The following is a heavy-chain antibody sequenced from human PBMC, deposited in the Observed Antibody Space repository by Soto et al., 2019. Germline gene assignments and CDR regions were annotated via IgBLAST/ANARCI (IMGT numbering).Heavy chain of an antibody. J-gene: IGHJ4*02. Sequence: QITLKESGPTLVQPTQTLTLTCAFSGFSLSNSGVGVGWIRQPPGKAMEWLALIYWYDDKSYSPSLKSRHTINRDTSKTQVVLTMTNMDPVDTATYYCAPRNSSCHPVDYWGQGSPVTVSS. CDR1: GFSLSNSGVG. D-gene: IGHD6-13*01. CDR2: IYWYDDK. CDR3: APRNSSCHPVDY. V-gene: IGHV2-5*01.